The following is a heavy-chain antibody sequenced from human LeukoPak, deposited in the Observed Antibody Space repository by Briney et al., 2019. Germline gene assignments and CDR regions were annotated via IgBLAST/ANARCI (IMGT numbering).Heavy chain of an antibody. D-gene: IGHD6-13*01. J-gene: IGHJ6*03. CDR2: IIPIFGTA. V-gene: IGHV1-69*13. CDR3: ASIIGAAAGTNYYYVDV. Sequence: SVKVSCKASGGTFSSYAISWVRQAPGQGLEWMGGIIPIFGTANYAQKFQGRVTITADESTSTAYMELSSLRSEDTAVYYCASIIGAAAGTNYYYVDVWGKGTTVTVSS. CDR1: GGTFSSYA.